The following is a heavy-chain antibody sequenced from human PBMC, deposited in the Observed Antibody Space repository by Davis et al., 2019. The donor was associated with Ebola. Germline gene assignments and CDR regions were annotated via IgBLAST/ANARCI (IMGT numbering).Heavy chain of an antibody. CDR2: ISYDGSNK. CDR1: GFTFSSYG. D-gene: IGHD1-26*01. CDR3: AKLELGGY. V-gene: IGHV3-30*18. Sequence: SLKTPCAAPGFTFSSYGMHCVRQAPGKGLERVAVISYDGSNKYYADSVKGRFTISRDNSKYTLYLQMNSLRAEDTAVYYCAKLELGGYWGQGTLVTVSS. J-gene: IGHJ4*02.